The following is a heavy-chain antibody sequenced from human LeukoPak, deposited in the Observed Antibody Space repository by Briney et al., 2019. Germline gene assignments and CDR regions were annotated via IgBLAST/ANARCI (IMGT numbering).Heavy chain of an antibody. J-gene: IGHJ5*02. V-gene: IGHV3-7*01. Sequence: PGGSLRLSCAASGFTFSSYWMSWVRQAPGKGLECVANIKQDGSEKYYVDSVKGRFTISRDNAKNSLYLQMNRLRAEDTAVYYCARDDCSSISCYHNWFDPWGQGTLVTVSS. CDR2: IKQDGSEK. D-gene: IGHD2-2*01. CDR3: ARDDCSSISCYHNWFDP. CDR1: GFTFSSYW.